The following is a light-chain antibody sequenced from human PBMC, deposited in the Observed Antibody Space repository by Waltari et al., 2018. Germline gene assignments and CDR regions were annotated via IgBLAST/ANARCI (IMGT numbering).Light chain of an antibody. CDR2: KTS. CDR1: QCGMRW. J-gene: IGKJ1*01. CDR3: QHYSTYSWT. V-gene: IGKV1-5*03. Sequence: RARQCGMRWLALYQQKPGKAPKLLSYKTSTLESGVPSRFSGSGSGTEFSLTISSLQPDDFATYYCQHYSTYSWTCGQGTKLEIK.